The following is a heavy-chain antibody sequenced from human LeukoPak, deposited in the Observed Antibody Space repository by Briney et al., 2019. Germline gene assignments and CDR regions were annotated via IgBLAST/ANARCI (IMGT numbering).Heavy chain of an antibody. CDR1: GFTFSTFA. J-gene: IGHJ6*03. D-gene: IGHD6-13*01. V-gene: IGHV3-23*01. CDR2: IFPSGGEI. Sequence: PGGSLRLSCAASGFTFSTFAMIWVRQPPGKGLEWVSSIFPSGGEIHYADSVRGRFTISRDNSKNTLYLQMNSLRAEDTAAYYCARDMAAENYYYMDVWGKGTTVTVSS. CDR3: ARDMAAENYYYMDV.